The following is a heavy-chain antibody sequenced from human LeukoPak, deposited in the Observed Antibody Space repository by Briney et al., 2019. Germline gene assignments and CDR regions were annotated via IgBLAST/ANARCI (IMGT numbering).Heavy chain of an antibody. D-gene: IGHD3-10*01. CDR3: ARSWKGSGSYAYNWFDP. CDR2: ISSSGST. V-gene: IGHV4-61*02. Sequence: PSETLSLTCTVSGDSISSGDYYWSWIRQPAGKGLEWIGRISSSGSTNYNPSLKSRVTISVDTSKNQFSLKLSSVTAADTAVYYCARSWKGSGSYAYNWFDPWGQGTLVTVSS. J-gene: IGHJ5*02. CDR1: GDSISSGDYY.